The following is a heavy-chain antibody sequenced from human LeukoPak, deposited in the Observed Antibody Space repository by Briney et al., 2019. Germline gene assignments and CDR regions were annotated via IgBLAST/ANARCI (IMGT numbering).Heavy chain of an antibody. CDR3: AKTRVAAAGTGFDY. CDR2: IYYSGST. J-gene: IGHJ4*02. D-gene: IGHD6-13*01. V-gene: IGHV4-31*03. Sequence: SQTLSLTCTVSGGSISSGGYYWSWLRQHPGKGLEWIGYIYYSGSTYYNPSLKSRVTISVDTSKNQFSLKLSSVTAADTAVYYCAKTRVAAAGTGFDYWGQGTLVTVSS. CDR1: GGSISSGGYY.